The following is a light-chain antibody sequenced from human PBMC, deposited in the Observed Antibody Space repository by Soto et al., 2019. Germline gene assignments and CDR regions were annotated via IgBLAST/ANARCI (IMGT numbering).Light chain of an antibody. V-gene: IGKV3-20*01. J-gene: IGKJ2*02. CDR3: QKYDNLPCT. Sequence: EIVLTQSPASLSLSPGETATLSCMASQSLSSDDFAWYQQKPGQAPKLLIYSTSRRMSGIPYRFTASGSGTDFSFTISRLEPESFGVYYCQKYDNLPCTFGQGTKLEIK. CDR1: QSLSSDD. CDR2: STS.